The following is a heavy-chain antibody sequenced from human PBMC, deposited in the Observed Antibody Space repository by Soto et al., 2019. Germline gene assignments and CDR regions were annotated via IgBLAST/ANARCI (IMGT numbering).Heavy chain of an antibody. CDR3: ARGVSAGVDY. CDR2: MEPSTGRT. D-gene: IGHD1-26*01. CDR1: GYSFTSLD. V-gene: IGHV1-8*01. Sequence: ASVKVSCTASGYSFTSLDINWVRQTAGQGLEWMGWMEPSTGRTGYAQKFQGRVTMTRDTSINTAYMELTTLTSDDTAFYYCARGVSAGVDYWGQGTLVTVSS. J-gene: IGHJ4*02.